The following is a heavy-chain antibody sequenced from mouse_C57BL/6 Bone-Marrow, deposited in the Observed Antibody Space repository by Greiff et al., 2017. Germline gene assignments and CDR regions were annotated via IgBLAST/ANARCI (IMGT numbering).Heavy chain of an antibody. J-gene: IGHJ4*01. CDR1: GFTFSSYT. D-gene: IGHD1-1*01. Sequence: EVQLVESGGGLVKPGGSLKLSCAASGFTFSSYTMSWVRQTPEKRLEWVATISGGGGNTYYPDSVKGRFTISRDNAKNTLYLQMSSLRSGDTALYYWARKGLLGAMDYWGQGTSVTVSS. CDR3: ARKGLLGAMDY. V-gene: IGHV5-9*01. CDR2: ISGGGGNT.